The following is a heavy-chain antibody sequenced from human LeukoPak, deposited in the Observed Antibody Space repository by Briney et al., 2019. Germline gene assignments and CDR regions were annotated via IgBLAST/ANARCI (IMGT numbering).Heavy chain of an antibody. V-gene: IGHV4-4*02. Sequence: GSLRLSCAASGFSFSTSWMHWVRQAPGKGLEWIGEIYHSGSTNYNPSLKSRVTISVDKSKNQFSLKLSSVTAADTAVYYCAREGVGATKEGSFDYWGQGTLVTVSS. CDR3: AREGVGATKEGSFDY. CDR2: IYHSGST. J-gene: IGHJ4*02. CDR1: GFSFSTSW. D-gene: IGHD1-26*01.